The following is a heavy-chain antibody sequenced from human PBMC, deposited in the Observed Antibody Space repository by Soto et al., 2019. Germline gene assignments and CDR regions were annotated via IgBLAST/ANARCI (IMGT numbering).Heavy chain of an antibody. V-gene: IGHV4-34*01. J-gene: IGHJ5*02. CDR3: ARHRVLRYFDWLSWFDP. CDR2: INHSGST. CDR1: GRSFSGYY. D-gene: IGHD3-9*01. Sequence: TLSLTCAVYGRSFSGYYWSWIRQPPGKGLEWIGEINHSGSTNYNPSLKSRVTISVDTSKNQFSLKLSSVTAADTAVYYCARHRVLRYFDWLSWFDPWGQGTLVTVSS.